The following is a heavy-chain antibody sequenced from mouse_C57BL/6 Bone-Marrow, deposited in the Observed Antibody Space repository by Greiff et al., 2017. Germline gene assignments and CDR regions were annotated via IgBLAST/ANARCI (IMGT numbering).Heavy chain of an antibody. CDR1: GFTFSDYG. J-gene: IGHJ3*01. V-gene: IGHV5-17*01. Sequence: EVHLVESGGGLVKPGGSLKLSCAASGFTFSDYGMHWVRQAPEKGLEWVAYISSGSSTIYYADTVKGRFTISRDNAKNTLFLLMTSLRSEDTAMYYGARDYTYGSSPFAYWGQGTLVTVSA. D-gene: IGHD1-1*01. CDR2: ISSGSSTI. CDR3: ARDYTYGSSPFAY.